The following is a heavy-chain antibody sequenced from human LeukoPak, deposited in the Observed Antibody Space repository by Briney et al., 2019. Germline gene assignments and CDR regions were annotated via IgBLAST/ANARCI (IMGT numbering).Heavy chain of an antibody. D-gene: IGHD2-2*01. CDR1: GGSISSSSYY. CDR3: ARLIDQLLSF. V-gene: IGHV4-39*01. Sequence: SETLSLTCTVSGGSISSSSYYWGWIRQPPGKGLEWIGSIYYSGSTYYNPSLKSRVTISVDTSKNQFSLNLSSVTAADTAVYYCARLIDQLLSFWGQGTLVTVSS. CDR2: IYYSGST. J-gene: IGHJ4*02.